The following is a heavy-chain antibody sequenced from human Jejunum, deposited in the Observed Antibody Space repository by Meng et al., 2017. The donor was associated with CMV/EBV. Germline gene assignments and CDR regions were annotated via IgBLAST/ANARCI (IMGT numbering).Heavy chain of an antibody. D-gene: IGHD5-24*01. J-gene: IGHJ4*02. CDR3: VRAMNEEIN. CDR1: GGSFSGFH. CDR2: IHPGGWT. V-gene: IGHV4-34*01. Sequence: LSLTCAVYGGSFSGFHCNWIRQPPGKSLEWIGEIHPGGWTNYNPSLKSRVTMSIDTSKNQFSLKVNSVTAADTAVYFCVRAMNEEINWGQGTLVTVSS.